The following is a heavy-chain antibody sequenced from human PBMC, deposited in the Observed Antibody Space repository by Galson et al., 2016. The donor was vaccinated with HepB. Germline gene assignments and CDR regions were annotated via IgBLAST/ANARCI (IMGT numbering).Heavy chain of an antibody. V-gene: IGHV6-1*01. CDR3: VEQRKGAPYGMDV. CDR1: RDSVSSNSAA. Sequence: CAISRDSVSSNSAAWNWIRQSPSRGLEWLGRTYYRSKWYNDYAVSVKSRIIVNPDTSKNQFSLQLNSVTTEDAAVYYCVEQRKGAPYGMDVWGQGTTVTVSS. J-gene: IGHJ6*02. CDR2: TYYRSKWYN. D-gene: IGHD1/OR15-1a*01.